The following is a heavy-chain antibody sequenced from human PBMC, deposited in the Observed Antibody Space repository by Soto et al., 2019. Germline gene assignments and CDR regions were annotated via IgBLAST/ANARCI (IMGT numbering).Heavy chain of an antibody. J-gene: IGHJ6*02. CDR3: AKGRAEWELLRYYYYGMDV. V-gene: IGHV3-23*01. CDR2: ISGSGGST. Sequence: GGSLRLSCAASGFTFSSYAMSWVRQAPGKGLEWVSAISGSGGSTYYADSVKGRFTISRDNSKNTLYLQMNSLRAEDTAVYYCAKGRAEWELLRYYYYGMDVWGQGTTVTVSS. CDR1: GFTFSSYA. D-gene: IGHD1-26*01.